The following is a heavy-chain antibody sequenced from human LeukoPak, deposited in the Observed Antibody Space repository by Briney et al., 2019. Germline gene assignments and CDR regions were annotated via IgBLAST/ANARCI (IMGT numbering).Heavy chain of an antibody. D-gene: IGHD4-11*01. CDR1: GGSISSYY. Sequence: SETLSLTCTVSGGSISSYYWSWIRQPPGKGLEWIGYIYYSGSTNYNPSLKSRVTISVDTSKNQFSLKLSSVTAADTAVYYCARTPTGNWFDPWGQGTLVTVSS. J-gene: IGHJ5*02. CDR3: ARTPTGNWFDP. CDR2: IYYSGST. V-gene: IGHV4-59*01.